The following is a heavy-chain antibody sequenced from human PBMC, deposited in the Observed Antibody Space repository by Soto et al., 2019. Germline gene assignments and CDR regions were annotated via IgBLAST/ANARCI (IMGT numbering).Heavy chain of an antibody. Sequence: SETLSLTCAVSGGSISSSNWWSWVRQPPGKGLEWIGEIYHSGSTNYNPSLKSRVTISVDKSKNQFSLKLSSVTAADTAVYYCARLGVWYDSSGYFCPMLYYWGRGTLVTVSS. D-gene: IGHD3-22*01. V-gene: IGHV4-4*02. CDR3: ARLGVWYDSSGYFCPMLYY. J-gene: IGHJ4*02. CDR2: IYHSGST. CDR1: GGSISSSNW.